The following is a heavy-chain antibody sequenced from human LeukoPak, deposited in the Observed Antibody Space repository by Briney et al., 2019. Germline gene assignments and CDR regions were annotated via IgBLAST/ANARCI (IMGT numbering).Heavy chain of an antibody. Sequence: QAGGSLRLSCAASGFTFSNSWMSWVRQAPGKGLEWVANIKQDGSEKFYVDSVKGRFIISRDNAKNTVYLQMNSLRAEDTAVYYCARGCYGSIDYWGQGTLVTVSS. CDR2: IKQDGSEK. CDR3: ARGCYGSIDY. V-gene: IGHV3-7*01. D-gene: IGHD4-17*01. CDR1: GFTFSNSW. J-gene: IGHJ4*02.